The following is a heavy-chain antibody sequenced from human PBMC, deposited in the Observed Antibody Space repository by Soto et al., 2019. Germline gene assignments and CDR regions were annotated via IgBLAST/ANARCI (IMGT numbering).Heavy chain of an antibody. D-gene: IGHD3-9*01. Sequence: HPGGSLRLSCAASGFTFSSYAMSWVRQAPGKGLEWVSAISGSGGSTYYADSVKGRFTISRDNSKNTLYLQMNSLRAEDTAVYYCAIPEGDTIYGYYFDYCGRGSLVPVSS. CDR3: AIPEGDTIYGYYFDY. CDR1: GFTFSSYA. CDR2: ISGSGGST. V-gene: IGHV3-23*01. J-gene: IGHJ4*02.